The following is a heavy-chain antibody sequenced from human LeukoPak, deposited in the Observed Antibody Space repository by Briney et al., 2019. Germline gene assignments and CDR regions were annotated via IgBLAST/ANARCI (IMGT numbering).Heavy chain of an antibody. CDR1: GFTFSSYG. Sequence: GGSLRLSCAASGFTFSSYGMHWVCQAPGKGLEWVAVISYDGSNKYYADSVKGRFTISRDNSKNTLYLQMNGLRAEDTAVYYCARGNYDSSGYLDYWGQGTLVTVSS. D-gene: IGHD3-22*01. CDR2: ISYDGSNK. CDR3: ARGNYDSSGYLDY. V-gene: IGHV3-30*03. J-gene: IGHJ4*02.